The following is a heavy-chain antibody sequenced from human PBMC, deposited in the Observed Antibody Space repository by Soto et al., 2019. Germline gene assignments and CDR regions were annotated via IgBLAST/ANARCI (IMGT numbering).Heavy chain of an antibody. CDR2: IWYDGSNK. Sequence: GGSLRLSCAASGFTFSSYGMHWVRQAPGKGLEWVAVIWYDGSNKYYADTVKGRFTISRDNSKNTLYLQMNSLRAEDTAVYYCAREPSTIFGVVSLYYYYYMDVWGKGTTVTVSS. J-gene: IGHJ6*03. D-gene: IGHD3-3*01. CDR1: GFTFSSYG. CDR3: AREPSTIFGVVSLYYYYYMDV. V-gene: IGHV3-33*01.